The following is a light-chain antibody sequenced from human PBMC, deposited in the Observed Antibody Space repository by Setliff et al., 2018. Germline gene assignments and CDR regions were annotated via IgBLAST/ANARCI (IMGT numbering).Light chain of an antibody. CDR2: DVT. V-gene: IGLV2-14*03. CDR3: SSYTSSSTYV. Sequence: QSALTQPASVSGSPGQSITISCIGSSRDVGSYDFVSWYQQHPGKSPKLIIYDVTGRPSGVSDRFSGSKSGNTASLTISGLQAEDEADYYCSSYTSSSTYVFGTGTKGTVL. CDR1: SRDVGSYDF. J-gene: IGLJ1*01.